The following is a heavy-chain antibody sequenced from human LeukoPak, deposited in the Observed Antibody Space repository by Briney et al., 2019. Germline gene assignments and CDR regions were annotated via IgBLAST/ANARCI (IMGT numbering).Heavy chain of an antibody. CDR1: GFTFSSYA. J-gene: IGHJ4*02. CDR2: ISGSGGST. Sequence: GGSLRLSCAASGFTFSSYAMSWVRQAPGKGLEWVSAISGSGGSTYYADSVKGRFTISRDNFKNTLYLQMNSLRAEDTAVYYCAKDPGSSGWYRDYWGQGTLVTVSS. CDR3: AKDPGSSGWYRDY. D-gene: IGHD6-19*01. V-gene: IGHV3-23*01.